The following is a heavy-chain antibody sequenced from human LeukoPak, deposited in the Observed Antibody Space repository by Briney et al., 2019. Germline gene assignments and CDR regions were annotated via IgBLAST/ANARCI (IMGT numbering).Heavy chain of an antibody. CDR2: IYHSGST. V-gene: IGHV4-4*02. CDR1: GGSISSSNW. CDR3: ASLRDGYNWGIDY. D-gene: IGHD5-24*01. J-gene: IGHJ4*02. Sequence: KPSETLSLTCAVSGGSISSSNWWRWVRQPPGKGLEWIGEIYHSGSTNYNPSLKSRVTISVDKSKNQFSLKLSSVTAADTAVYYCASLRDGYNWGIDYWGQGTLVTVSS.